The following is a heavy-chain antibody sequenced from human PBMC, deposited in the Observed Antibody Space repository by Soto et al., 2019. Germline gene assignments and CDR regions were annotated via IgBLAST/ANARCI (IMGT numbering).Heavy chain of an antibody. CDR3: AKDMIVVVAWYYFDY. CDR2: ISGSGGST. D-gene: IGHD3-22*01. Sequence: GSLRLSCAASGFTFSSYAMSWVRQAPGKGLEWVSAISGSGGSTYYADSVKGRFTISRDNSKNTLYLQMNGLRAEDTAVYYCAKDMIVVVAWYYFDYWGQGTLVTVSS. CDR1: GFTFSSYA. V-gene: IGHV3-23*01. J-gene: IGHJ4*02.